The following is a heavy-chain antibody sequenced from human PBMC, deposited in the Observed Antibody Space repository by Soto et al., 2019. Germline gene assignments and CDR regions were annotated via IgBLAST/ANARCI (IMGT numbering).Heavy chain of an antibody. Sequence: GGSLRLSCAASGFTFSSYAMSWVRQAPGKGLEWVSAISGSGGSTYYADSVKGRFTISRDNSKNTLYLQMNSLRAEDTAVYYCAKDSGRWLQLKGDDFDIWGQGTMVTVSS. CDR2: ISGSGGST. CDR1: GFTFSSYA. J-gene: IGHJ3*02. V-gene: IGHV3-23*01. CDR3: AKDSGRWLQLKGDDFDI. D-gene: IGHD5-12*01.